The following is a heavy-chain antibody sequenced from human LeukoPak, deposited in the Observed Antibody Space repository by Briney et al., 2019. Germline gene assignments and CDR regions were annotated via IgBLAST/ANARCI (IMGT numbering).Heavy chain of an antibody. Sequence: PGGSLRLSCAASGFTFSSYAMSWVRQAPGKGLEWVSSISGSGGATYYADSVKGRFIISRDNSKNTRYLQMNSLRAEDTAIYYCAKDPASYYFDYWGQGTLVTVSS. CDR3: AKDPASYYFDY. CDR1: GFTFSSYA. V-gene: IGHV3-23*01. J-gene: IGHJ4*02. CDR2: ISGSGGAT.